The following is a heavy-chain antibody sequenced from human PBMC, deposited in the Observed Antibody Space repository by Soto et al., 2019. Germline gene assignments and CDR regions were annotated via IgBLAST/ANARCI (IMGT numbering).Heavy chain of an antibody. V-gene: IGHV1-18*01. Sequence: ASVKVSCKASGYTFTGYGISWVRQAPGQGLEWMGWISAYNGNTNYAQKLQGRVTMTTDTSTSTAYMELRSLRSDDTAVYYCAVIAVAGEWFDPWGQGTLVTVSS. CDR1: GYTFTGYG. D-gene: IGHD6-19*01. J-gene: IGHJ5*02. CDR3: AVIAVAGEWFDP. CDR2: ISAYNGNT.